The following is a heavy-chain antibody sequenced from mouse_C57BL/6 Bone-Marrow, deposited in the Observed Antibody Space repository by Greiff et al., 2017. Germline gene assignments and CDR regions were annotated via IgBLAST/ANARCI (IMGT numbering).Heavy chain of an antibody. V-gene: IGHV1-19*01. CDR1: GYTFTDYY. J-gene: IGHJ1*03. D-gene: IGHD1-1*01. CDR2: INPYNGGT. Sequence: EVQLQQSGPVLVKPGASVKMSCKASGYTFTDYYMNWVKQSHGKSLEWIGVINPYNGGTSYNQKFKGKATLTVDKSSSTAYMELNSLTSEDSAVYYCAREAGGYGSSYGYFDVWGTGTTVTVSS. CDR3: AREAGGYGSSYGYFDV.